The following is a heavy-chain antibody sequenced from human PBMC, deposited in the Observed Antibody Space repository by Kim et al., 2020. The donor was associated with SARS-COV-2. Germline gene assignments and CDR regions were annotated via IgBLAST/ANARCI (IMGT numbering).Heavy chain of an antibody. CDR3: ARDLGNYYGSGNYSGYGMDV. CDR1: GGSISSYY. V-gene: IGHV4-59*01. D-gene: IGHD3-10*01. CDR2: IYYSGST. J-gene: IGHJ6*02. Sequence: SETLSLTCTVSGGSISSYYWSWIRQPPGKGLEWIGYIYYSGSTNYNPSLKSRVTISVDTSKNQFSLKLSSVTAADTAVYYCARDLGNYYGSGNYSGYGMDVWGQGTTVTVSS.